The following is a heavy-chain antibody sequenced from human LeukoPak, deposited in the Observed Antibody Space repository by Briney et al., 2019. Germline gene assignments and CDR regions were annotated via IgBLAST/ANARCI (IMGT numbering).Heavy chain of an antibody. CDR1: GYTLTELS. CDR2: FDPEDGET. CDR3: STGYGDNRLARQIDY. D-gene: IGHD4-17*01. J-gene: IGHJ4*02. V-gene: IGHV1-24*01. Sequence: ASVKVSCKVSGYTLTELSMHWVRQPPGKGLEWMGGFDPEDGETIYAQKFQGRVTMTEDTSTDTAYMELSSLRSEDTAVYYCSTGYGDNRLARQIDYWGQGTLVTVSS.